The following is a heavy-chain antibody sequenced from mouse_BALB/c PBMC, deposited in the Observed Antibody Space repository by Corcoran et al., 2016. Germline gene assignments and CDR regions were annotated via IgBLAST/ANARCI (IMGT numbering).Heavy chain of an antibody. Sequence: QIQLVQSGPELKKPGETVKISCKASGYTFTNYGMNWVKQAPGKGLKWMGWINTYTGEPTYDDDFKGRFAFSLETSASTAYLQINNPKNEDMATYFFSRYYGSSYAMDYWGQGTSVTVSS. CDR1: GYTFTNYG. CDR2: INTYTGEP. V-gene: IGHV9-1*02. D-gene: IGHD1-1*01. J-gene: IGHJ4*01. CDR3: SRYYGSSYAMDY.